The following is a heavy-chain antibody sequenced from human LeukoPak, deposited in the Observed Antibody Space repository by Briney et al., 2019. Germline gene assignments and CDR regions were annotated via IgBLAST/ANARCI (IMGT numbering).Heavy chain of an antibody. V-gene: IGHV3-7*01. CDR1: GFTFVTSW. Sequence: PGGSLRLSCAGSGFTFVTSWMAWVRQAPGRGLEWVANINPDGSHKDHVDSVKGRFTISRDNAQKSVYLQMKSLRAEDTAVYYCARDPLNGALDYWGQEVLVTVSS. J-gene: IGHJ4*02. CDR3: ARDPLNGALDY. CDR2: INPDGSHK. D-gene: IGHD2-8*01.